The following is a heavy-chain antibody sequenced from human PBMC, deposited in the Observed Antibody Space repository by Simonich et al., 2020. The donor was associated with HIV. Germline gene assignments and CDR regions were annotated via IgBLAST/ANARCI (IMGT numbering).Heavy chain of an antibody. V-gene: IGHV1-69*13. CDR2: IPPIFGTA. J-gene: IGHJ4*02. D-gene: IGHD3-22*01. Sequence: QVQLVQSGAEVKKPGSSVKVSCKASGGTFSSHAITWVRQAPGQGLEWMGGIPPIFGTANYAQKVQGRVTITADESTSTAYMELSSLRSEDTAVYYCARGHYYDSSGLMYFDYWGQGTLVTVSS. CDR1: GGTFSSHA. CDR3: ARGHYYDSSGLMYFDY.